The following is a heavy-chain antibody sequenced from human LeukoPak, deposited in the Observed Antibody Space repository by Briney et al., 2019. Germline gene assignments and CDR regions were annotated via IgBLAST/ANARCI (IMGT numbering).Heavy chain of an antibody. V-gene: IGHV3-21*04. J-gene: IGHJ4*02. D-gene: IGHD3-22*01. Sequence: VGSLRLSCAASGFTFSSYSMNWVRQAPGKGLEWVSSISSSSSYIYYADSVKGRFTISRDNAKNSLYLQMNSLRAEDTAVYYCATPLGPYYYDSSGKNDYWGQGTLVTVSS. CDR1: GFTFSSYS. CDR3: ATPLGPYYYDSSGKNDY. CDR2: ISSSSSYI.